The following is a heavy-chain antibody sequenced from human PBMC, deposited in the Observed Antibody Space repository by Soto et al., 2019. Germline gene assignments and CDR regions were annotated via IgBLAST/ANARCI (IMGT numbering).Heavy chain of an antibody. CDR3: ARLPPDSGSYLGYYGMDV. V-gene: IGHV1-69*13. D-gene: IGHD1-26*01. CDR2: IIPIFGTA. Sequence: GASVKVSCKASGGTFSSYAISWVRQAPGQGLEWMGGIIPIFGTANYAQKFQGRVTITADESTSTAYMKLSSLRSEDTAVYYCARLPPDSGSYLGYYGMDVWGQGTTVTVSS. CDR1: GGTFSSYA. J-gene: IGHJ6*02.